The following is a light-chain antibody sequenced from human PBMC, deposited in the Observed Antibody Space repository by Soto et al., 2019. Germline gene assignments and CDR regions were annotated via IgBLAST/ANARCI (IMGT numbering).Light chain of an antibody. CDR2: DVS. V-gene: IGLV2-14*01. Sequence: QSALTQPASVSGSPGQSITISCTGTSSDVGGYNYVSWYQQQPGKSPKLMIYDVSNRPSGVSNRFSGSKSGNTASLTISGLQAEDEADYYCSSYTSSSTYVVFGGWTKVTVL. CDR3: SSYTSSSTYVV. CDR1: SSDVGGYNY. J-gene: IGLJ2*01.